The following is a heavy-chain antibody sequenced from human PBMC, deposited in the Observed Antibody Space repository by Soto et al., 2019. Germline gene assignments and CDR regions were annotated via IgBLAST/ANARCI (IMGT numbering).Heavy chain of an antibody. Sequence: EASVKVSCKASGYTFTRYTMNWVRQAPGQRLEWMGWINPDNGNTKSSQKFQDRVIITRDTSASTAYMDLSSLRSEDTAVYYCARGIATGQLDPWGQGXLVPVSS. CDR2: INPDNGNT. CDR1: GYTFTRYT. V-gene: IGHV1-3*01. D-gene: IGHD2-15*01. J-gene: IGHJ5*02. CDR3: ARGIATGQLDP.